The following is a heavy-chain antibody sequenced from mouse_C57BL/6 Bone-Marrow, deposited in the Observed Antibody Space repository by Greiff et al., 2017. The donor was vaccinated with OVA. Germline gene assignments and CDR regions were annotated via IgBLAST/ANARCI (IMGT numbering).Heavy chain of an antibody. J-gene: IGHJ1*03. CDR1: GFTFSSYA. D-gene: IGHD4-1*02. CDR3: ARDTNLYWYFDV. CDR2: ISDGGSYT. Sequence: EVKLVESGGGLVKPGGSLKLSCAASGFTFSSYAMSWVRQTPEKRLEWVATISDGGSYTYYPDNVKGRFTISRDNAKNNLYLQMSHLKSEDTAMYYCARDTNLYWYFDVWGTGTTVTVSS. V-gene: IGHV5-4*01.